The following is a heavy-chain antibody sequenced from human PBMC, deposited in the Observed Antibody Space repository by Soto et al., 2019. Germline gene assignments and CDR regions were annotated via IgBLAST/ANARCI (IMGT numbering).Heavy chain of an antibody. J-gene: IGHJ3*02. CDR2: INTDGGTS. D-gene: IGHD2-2*01. V-gene: IGHV3-74*03. Sequence: EVQLVESGGDLVQPGGSLRLSCAASGFTFSGHWRHWVRPVPGKGLEWVSRINTDGGTSAYADSVKGRVTISRDNANNTRNLQRHARRAADTAVYYFAREAGDCSGTSCYRRACVTCGQGTRVTLSS. CDR3: AREAGDCSGTSCYRRACVT. CDR1: GFTFSGHW.